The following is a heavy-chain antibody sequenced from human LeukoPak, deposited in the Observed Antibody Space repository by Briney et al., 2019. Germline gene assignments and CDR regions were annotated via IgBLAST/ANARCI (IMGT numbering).Heavy chain of an antibody. Sequence: TSETLSLTCAVSGGSISSGGYSWSWIRQPPGKGLEWIGYIYHSGSTYYNPSLKSRVTISVDTSKNQFSLKLSSVTAADTAVYYCARAAYSGSYHSDYWGQGTLVTVSS. J-gene: IGHJ4*02. D-gene: IGHD1-26*01. V-gene: IGHV4-30-2*01. CDR1: GGSISSGGYS. CDR3: ARAAYSGSYHSDY. CDR2: IYHSGST.